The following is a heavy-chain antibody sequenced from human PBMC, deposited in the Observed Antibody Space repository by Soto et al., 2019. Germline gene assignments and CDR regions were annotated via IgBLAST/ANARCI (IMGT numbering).Heavy chain of an antibody. D-gene: IGHD5-12*01. J-gene: IGHJ2*01. V-gene: IGHV3-9*01. CDR3: AKEMATNHWYFDL. Sequence: EVQLVESGGGLVQPGRSLRLSCAASGFTFGDYSMHWVRQAPGKGLEWVSGISWNSGSINYADYVKGRFTISRDNAKNSLFLQMDSLRTEDTALYYCAKEMATNHWYFDLWGRGTLVTVSS. CDR1: GFTFGDYS. CDR2: ISWNSGSI.